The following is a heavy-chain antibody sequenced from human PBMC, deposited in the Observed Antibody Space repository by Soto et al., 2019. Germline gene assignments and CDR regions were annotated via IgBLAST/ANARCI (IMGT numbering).Heavy chain of an antibody. CDR3: ARARFDSWSHSYYGLDV. Sequence: SETLSLTCGVYGGSFSAYSWTWLRRSPGKGLEWIGEITHGGSTDYNPALKSRLVMSVDTSKNQFSLRVTSVTAADAAVYFCARARFDSWSHSYYGLDVWGPGTTVTVSS. CDR1: GGSFSAYS. D-gene: IGHD3-3*01. J-gene: IGHJ6*02. V-gene: IGHV4-34*01. CDR2: ITHGGST.